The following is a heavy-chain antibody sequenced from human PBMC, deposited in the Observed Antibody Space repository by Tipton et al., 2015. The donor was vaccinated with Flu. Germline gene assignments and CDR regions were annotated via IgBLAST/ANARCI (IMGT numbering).Heavy chain of an antibody. J-gene: IGHJ4*02. V-gene: IGHV4-38-2*02. Sequence: TLSLTCTVSGYSISSRYYWGWIRQPPGKGLEWIGCVYHGGTTYYNPSLKSRVAISLDTFQNQFSLKLTSVTAADTAVYYCAAYYYDTSGPIIDWWGQGTLATVSS. CDR1: GYSISSRYY. D-gene: IGHD3-22*01. CDR2: VYHGGTT. CDR3: AAYYYDTSGPIIDW.